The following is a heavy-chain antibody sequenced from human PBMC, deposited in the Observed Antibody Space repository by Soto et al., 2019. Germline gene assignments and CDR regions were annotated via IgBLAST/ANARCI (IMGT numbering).Heavy chain of an antibody. CDR2: ISNNGGST. CDR3: AKEDIVVPPNILALHY. J-gene: IGHJ4*02. D-gene: IGHD2-15*01. V-gene: IGHV3-23*01. CDR1: GFTFSSYS. Sequence: EVQLLESGGGLVQPGGSLRLSCTASGFTFSSYSMNWVRQAPGKGLEWVSVISNNGGSTYYADSVKGRFAISRDNSKNMLYLQMNSLRAEETALYYCAKEDIVVPPNILALHYWGQGTLVTVSS.